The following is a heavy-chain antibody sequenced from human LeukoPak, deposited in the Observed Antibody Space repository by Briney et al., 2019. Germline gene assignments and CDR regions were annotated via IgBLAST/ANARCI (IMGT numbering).Heavy chain of an antibody. V-gene: IGHV3-11*01. CDR2: ISSSGSSI. Sequence: RPGGSLRLSCAASGFTFSDYYMSRIRQTPRKGLEWLAYISSSGSSIDYADSVKGRFTVSRDNGKNSLFLQMNSLRAEDTAIYYCVRVKGGWLGEKTYDYLGQGTLVTVSP. J-gene: IGHJ4*02. D-gene: IGHD5-24*01. CDR3: VRVKGGWLGEKTYDY. CDR1: GFTFSDYY.